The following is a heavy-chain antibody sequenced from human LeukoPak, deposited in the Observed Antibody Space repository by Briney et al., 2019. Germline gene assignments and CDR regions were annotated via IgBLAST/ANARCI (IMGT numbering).Heavy chain of an antibody. CDR2: IIPILGIA. CDR3: ARAWGVGATWFYYYYGMDV. D-gene: IGHD1-26*01. J-gene: IGHJ6*02. V-gene: IGHV1-69*04. CDR1: GGTFSSYA. Sequence: SVKVSCKASGGTFSSYAISWVRQAPGQGLEWMGRIIPILGIANYAQKFQGRVTITADKSTSTAYMELSSLRSEDTAVYYCARAWGVGATWFYYYYGMDVWGQGTTVTVSS.